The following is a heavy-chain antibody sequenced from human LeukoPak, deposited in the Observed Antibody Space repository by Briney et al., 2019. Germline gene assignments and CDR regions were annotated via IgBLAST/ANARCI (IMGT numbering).Heavy chain of an antibody. CDR1: GFTVSSNY. Sequence: GGSLRLSCAASGFTVSSNYMSWVRQAPGKGLEWVSVIYSGGSTYYADSVKGRFTISGDNSKNTLYLQMNSLRAEDTAVYYCASPGYCSGGSCPFDYWGQGTLVTVSS. D-gene: IGHD2-15*01. J-gene: IGHJ4*02. CDR2: IYSGGST. CDR3: ASPGYCSGGSCPFDY. V-gene: IGHV3-66*01.